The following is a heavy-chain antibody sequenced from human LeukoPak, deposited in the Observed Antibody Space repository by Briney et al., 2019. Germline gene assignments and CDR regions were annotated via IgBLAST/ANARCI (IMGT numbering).Heavy chain of an antibody. Sequence: ASVKVSWKASGYTFTNCYMHWVRQAPGQGLEWMGIINPSGGSTRYAQKFQGRVTMASDTSTSTVYMELSSLRSEDTAVYYCARDRKLANFFDYWGQGTLVTVSS. D-gene: IGHD1-14*01. CDR1: GYTFTNCY. CDR3: ARDRKLANFFDY. J-gene: IGHJ4*02. CDR2: INPSGGST. V-gene: IGHV1-46*01.